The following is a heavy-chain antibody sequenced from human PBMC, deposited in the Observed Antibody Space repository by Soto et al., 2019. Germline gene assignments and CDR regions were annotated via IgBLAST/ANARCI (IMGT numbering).Heavy chain of an antibody. J-gene: IGHJ4*02. V-gene: IGHV3-74*01. Sequence: EVQLVESGGGLVQPGGSLRLSCAASGFTFSSYWMHWVRQAPGRGLVWVSRISSDGRSSTYADSVKGRFTISRDNAQKTLYLQMNSLRDEDTAVYYCVREGIEVADLDYWGQGSLFTVSS. CDR2: ISSDGRSS. CDR3: VREGIEVADLDY. D-gene: IGHD6-19*01. CDR1: GFTFSSYW.